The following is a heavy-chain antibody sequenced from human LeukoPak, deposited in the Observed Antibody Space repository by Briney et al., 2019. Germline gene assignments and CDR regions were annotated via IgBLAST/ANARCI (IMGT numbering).Heavy chain of an antibody. CDR3: ARANITMVRGVISHFDY. Sequence: PGGSLRLSCAASGFTFSDYYMSWIRQAPGKGLEWVSYISSSGSTIYYADSVKGRFTISRDNAKNSLYLQMNSLRAGDTAVYYCARANITMVRGVISHFDYWGQGTLVTVSS. CDR2: ISSSGSTI. CDR1: GFTFSDYY. V-gene: IGHV3-11*04. J-gene: IGHJ4*02. D-gene: IGHD3-10*01.